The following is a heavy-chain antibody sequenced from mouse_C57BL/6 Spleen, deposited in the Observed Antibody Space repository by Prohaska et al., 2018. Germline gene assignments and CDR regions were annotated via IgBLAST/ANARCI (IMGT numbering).Heavy chain of an antibody. Sequence: EVQLVESGGGLVQPKGSLKLSCAASGFTFNTYAMHWVRQAPGKGLELVARIRSKSSNYATYYADSVKDRFTISRDDSQSMLYLQMNNLKTEDTAMYYCVREEGINWDYFDYWGQGTTLTVSS. J-gene: IGHJ2*01. CDR3: VREEGINWDYFDY. D-gene: IGHD4-1*01. CDR2: IRSKSSNYAT. CDR1: GFTFNTYA. V-gene: IGHV10-3*01.